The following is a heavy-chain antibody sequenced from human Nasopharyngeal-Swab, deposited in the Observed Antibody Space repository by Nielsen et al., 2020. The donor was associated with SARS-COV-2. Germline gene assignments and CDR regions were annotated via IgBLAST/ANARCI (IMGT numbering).Heavy chain of an antibody. D-gene: IGHD3-3*01. V-gene: IGHV1-69*06. CDR3: ARGGRITIFGVAIPERARFDP. CDR2: IIPIFGTT. Sequence: SVKVSCKASGGTFSSYAITWVRQAPGQGLEWMGGIIPIFGTTNYAQRFQGRVTITADKSTSTAYMELSSLRSEDTAVYYCARGGRITIFGVAIPERARFDPWGQGTLATVSS. J-gene: IGHJ5*02. CDR1: GGTFSSYA.